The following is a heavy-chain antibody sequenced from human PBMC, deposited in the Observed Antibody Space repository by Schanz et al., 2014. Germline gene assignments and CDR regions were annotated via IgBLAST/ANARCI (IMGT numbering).Heavy chain of an antibody. J-gene: IGHJ4*02. CDR3: ARGGPAYYFDD. V-gene: IGHV3-66*01. CDR2: IYIGGNT. CDR1: GFTFSNYW. Sequence: EVQLVESGGGLVQPGGSLRLSCAASGFTFSNYWMHWVRQAPGKGLVWVSFIYIGGNTYYADSVKGRFTISRDNSKNTVYIQMNSLRAEDTAVYYCARGGPAYYFDDWGQGTLDTVSS.